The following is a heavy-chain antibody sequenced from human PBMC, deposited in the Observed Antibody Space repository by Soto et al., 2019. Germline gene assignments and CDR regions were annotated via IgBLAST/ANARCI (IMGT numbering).Heavy chain of an antibody. CDR3: AKDLGSSLQNYYYYYGMDV. V-gene: IGHV3-74*01. CDR1: GLTFSSKW. D-gene: IGHD6-6*01. Sequence: PGGSLRLSCAVSGLTFSSKWMHWVRQAPGKGLVWVSLISGDGGNTNYADSVKGRFTISRDNANNMLYLQMNSLRAEDTAVYYCAKDLGSSLQNYYYYYGMDVWGQGTTVTVSS. CDR2: ISGDGGNT. J-gene: IGHJ6*02.